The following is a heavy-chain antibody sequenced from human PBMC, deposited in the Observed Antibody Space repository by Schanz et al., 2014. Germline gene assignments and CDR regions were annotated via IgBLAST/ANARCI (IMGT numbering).Heavy chain of an antibody. V-gene: IGHV3-74*01. CDR3: VSQTGSTNY. CDR1: GFTFSSHW. CDR2: INSVGSNT. D-gene: IGHD6-13*01. Sequence: EVQLVQSGGGLVQPGGSLRLSCAASGFTFSSHWMHWVRQDPGKGLVWVARINSVGSNTDYADSVTGRFTISRDNSKNTLYLQMNSLRVEDTAVYFCVSQTGSTNYWGQGTLVTVSS. J-gene: IGHJ4*02.